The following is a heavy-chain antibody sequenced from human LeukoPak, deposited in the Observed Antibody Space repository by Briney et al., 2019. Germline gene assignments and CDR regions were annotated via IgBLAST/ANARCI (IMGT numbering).Heavy chain of an antibody. CDR2: MNPNSGNT. V-gene: IGHV1-8*01. J-gene: IGHJ4*02. Sequence: ASVKVSCKASGYTFTSYDINWVRQATRQGLEWMGWMNPNSGNTGYAQKFQGRVTMTRDTSINTAYMELSSLRSEDTAVYYCASPIYHYNSSGYYPFDYWGQGTLVTVSS. CDR3: ASPIYHYNSSGYYPFDY. CDR1: GYTFTSYD. D-gene: IGHD3-22*01.